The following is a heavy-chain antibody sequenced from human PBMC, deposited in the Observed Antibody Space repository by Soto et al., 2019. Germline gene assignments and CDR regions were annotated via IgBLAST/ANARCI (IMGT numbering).Heavy chain of an antibody. CDR3: AKEFVVTTYYYYYYGMDV. Sequence: WGSLRLSCAASGFTFSGYGMHWVRQAPGKGLEWVAVIWYDGSNKYYADSVKGRFTISRDNSNNTLYLQMNSLRAEDTAVYYCAKEFVVTTYYYYYYGMDVWGQGTTVTVSS. V-gene: IGHV3-33*06. CDR1: GFTFSGYG. J-gene: IGHJ6*02. D-gene: IGHD3-22*01. CDR2: IWYDGSNK.